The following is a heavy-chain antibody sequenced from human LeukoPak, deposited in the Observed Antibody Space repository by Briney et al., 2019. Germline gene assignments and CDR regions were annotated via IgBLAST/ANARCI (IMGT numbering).Heavy chain of an antibody. CDR2: MYYSGNT. V-gene: IGHV4-59*08. CDR3: ARRANNYGSGYFDY. D-gene: IGHD3-10*01. J-gene: IGHJ4*02. CDR1: GGSISSYY. Sequence: SETLSLTCTVSGGSISSYYWSWIRQPPGKGLEWIGYMYYSGNTNYNPSLKSRVTISIDTSKNQFSLRLNSVTAADTAVYYCARRANNYGSGYFDYWGQGTLVTVSS.